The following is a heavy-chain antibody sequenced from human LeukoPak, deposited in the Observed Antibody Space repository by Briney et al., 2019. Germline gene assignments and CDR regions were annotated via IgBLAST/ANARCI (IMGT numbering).Heavy chain of an antibody. CDR2: INHSGST. J-gene: IGHJ4*02. Sequence: PSETLSLTCAVYGGSFSGYYWSWIRQPPGKGLEWIGEINHSGSTNYNPSLKSRVTISVDTSKNQFSLKLSSVTAADTAVYYCALRRRPGGLDYWGQGTLVTVSS. CDR1: GGSFSGYY. D-gene: IGHD3-10*01. CDR3: ALRRRPGGLDY. V-gene: IGHV4-34*01.